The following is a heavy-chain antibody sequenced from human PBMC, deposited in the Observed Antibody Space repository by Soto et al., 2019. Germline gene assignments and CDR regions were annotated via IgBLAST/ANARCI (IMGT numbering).Heavy chain of an antibody. CDR1: GDSISSYY. J-gene: IGHJ5*02. CDR3: ARGPYSSSWYIGWFDP. V-gene: IGHV4-59*01. Sequence: SETLSLTCTVSGDSISSYYWSWIRQPPGKGLEWIGYIYYSGSTNYNPSLKSRVTLSVDTSKNQFSLKLSSVTAADTAVYYCARGPYSSSWYIGWFDPWGQGTLVTVSS. D-gene: IGHD6-13*01. CDR2: IYYSGST.